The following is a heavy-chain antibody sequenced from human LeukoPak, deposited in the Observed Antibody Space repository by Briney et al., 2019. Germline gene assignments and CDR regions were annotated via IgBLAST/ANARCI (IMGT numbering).Heavy chain of an antibody. V-gene: IGHV1-46*01. D-gene: IGHD1-26*01. CDR3: ARGPPGPKGFIGNFIVKVGANPDY. Sequence: GASVKVSCKASGYTFTSYYMHWVRQAPGQGLEWMGIINPSGGSTSYAQKFQGRVTMTRDTSTSTVYMELSSLRSEDTAVYYCARGPPGPKGFIGNFIVKVGANPDYWGQGTLVTVSS. CDR2: INPSGGST. CDR1: GYTFTSYY. J-gene: IGHJ4*02.